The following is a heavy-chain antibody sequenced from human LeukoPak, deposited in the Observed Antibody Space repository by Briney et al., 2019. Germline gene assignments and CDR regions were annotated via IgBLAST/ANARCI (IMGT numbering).Heavy chain of an antibody. Sequence: GASLRLSCAASGFTFSSYAMSWVRQALGKGLEWVAVIWYDGSNKYYADSVKGRFTISRDNSKNTLYLQMNSLRVEDTAVYYCARDLSLLYYFDYWGQGALVTVSS. CDR1: GFTFSSYA. J-gene: IGHJ4*02. CDR3: ARDLSLLYYFDY. CDR2: IWYDGSNK. V-gene: IGHV3-33*08.